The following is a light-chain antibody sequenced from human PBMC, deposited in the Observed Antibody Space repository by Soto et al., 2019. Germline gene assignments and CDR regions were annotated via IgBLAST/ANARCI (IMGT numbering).Light chain of an antibody. CDR1: QSISSW. J-gene: IGKJ1*01. CDR3: QPYNTYSWT. CDR2: QAS. Sequence: TQMTQSPSTLSASVGDRVTITCRASQSISSWLAWYQQKPGKAPKLLIYQASDLESGVPSRFSGSGSGTEFTLTISSLQPDDFATYYCQPYNTYSWTFGQGTKVEFK. V-gene: IGKV1-5*03.